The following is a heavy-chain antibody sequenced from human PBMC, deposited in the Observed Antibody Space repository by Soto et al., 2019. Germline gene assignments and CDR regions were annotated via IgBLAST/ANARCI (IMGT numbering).Heavy chain of an antibody. CDR2: IYYSGST. CDR3: ARHKGYFPWFFYFDY. V-gene: IGHV4-59*08. Sequence: PSETLSLTCTVSGGSISSYYWSWIRQPPGKGLEWIGYIYYSGSTNYNPSLKSRVTISVDTSKNQFSLKLSSVTAADTAVYYCARHKGYFPWFFYFDYWGQGTVVTVSS. D-gene: IGHD1-26*01. J-gene: IGHJ4*02. CDR1: GGSISSYY.